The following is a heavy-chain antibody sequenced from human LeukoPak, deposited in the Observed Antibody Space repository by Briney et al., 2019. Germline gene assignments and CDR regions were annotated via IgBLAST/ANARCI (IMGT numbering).Heavy chain of an antibody. CDR1: GGSISSGDYY. D-gene: IGHD3-9*01. V-gene: IGHV4-30-2*01. CDR2: INHGGST. CDR3: ARNYDSRWHSFAPFHI. J-gene: IGHJ3*02. Sequence: SETLSLTCTVSGGSISSGDYYWSWIRQPPGKGLEWIGYINHGGSTYYNPSLKRRVTISGDRSKNHVSLKWSSVTAADTAVYYCARNYDSRWHSFAPFHIWGQGPMVRVSS.